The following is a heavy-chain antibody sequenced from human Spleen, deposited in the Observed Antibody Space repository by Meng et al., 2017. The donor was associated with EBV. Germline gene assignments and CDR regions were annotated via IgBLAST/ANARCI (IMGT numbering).Heavy chain of an antibody. V-gene: IGHV4-34*01. CDR2: INHSGNS. D-gene: IGHD6-13*01. J-gene: IGHJ1*01. CDR3: ARDCFSSGWCPYFQR. CDR1: AGSCSGYD. Sequence: VQLTQWGAGLLTPSETLSLTCAVDAGSCSGYDWSWIRQSPGKWLQWIGEINHSGNSIYNPSLKSRVSISVDTSKFQFSLNLTSVTAADTAVYYCARDCFSSGWCPYFQRWGQGTLVTVS.